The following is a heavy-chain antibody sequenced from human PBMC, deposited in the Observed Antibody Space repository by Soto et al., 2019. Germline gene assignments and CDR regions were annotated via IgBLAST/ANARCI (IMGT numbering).Heavy chain of an antibody. D-gene: IGHD2-2*01. Sequence: GGSLRLSCAASGFTFSSYSMNWVRQAPGKGLEWVSYISSSSSTIYYADSVKGRFTISRDNAKNSLYLQMNSLRDEDTAVYYCARDDLGYCSSTSCYPYYYYGMDVWGQGTTVTVSS. J-gene: IGHJ6*02. V-gene: IGHV3-48*02. CDR1: GFTFSSYS. CDR3: ARDDLGYCSSTSCYPYYYYGMDV. CDR2: ISSSSSTI.